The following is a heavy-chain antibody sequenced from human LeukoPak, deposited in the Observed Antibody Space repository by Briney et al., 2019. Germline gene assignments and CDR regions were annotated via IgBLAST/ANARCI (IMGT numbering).Heavy chain of an antibody. CDR2: IYYSGST. CDR1: GGSISSYY. CDR3: ARTTITTVRGVPNNYYYYYMDV. J-gene: IGHJ6*03. Sequence: KPSETLSLTCTVSGGSISSYYWSWIRQPPGKGLEWIGYIYYSGSTNYNPSLKSRVTISVDTSKNQFSLKLSSVTAADTAVYYCARTTITTVRGVPNNYYYYYMDVWGKGTTVTISS. V-gene: IGHV4-59*01. D-gene: IGHD3-10*01.